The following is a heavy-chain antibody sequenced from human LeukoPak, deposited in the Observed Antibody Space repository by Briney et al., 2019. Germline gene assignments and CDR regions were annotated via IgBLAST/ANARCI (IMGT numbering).Heavy chain of an antibody. CDR2: IYYSGST. Sequence: KPSETLSLTCTVSGGSISSSSYYWGWIRQPPGKGLEWIGSIYYSGSTYYNPSLKSRVTISVDTSKNQFSLKLSSVTAADTAVYYCARHIYYPTLKIDYWGQGTLVTVSS. D-gene: IGHD3-10*01. J-gene: IGHJ4*02. V-gene: IGHV4-39*01. CDR1: GGSISSSSYY. CDR3: ARHIYYPTLKIDY.